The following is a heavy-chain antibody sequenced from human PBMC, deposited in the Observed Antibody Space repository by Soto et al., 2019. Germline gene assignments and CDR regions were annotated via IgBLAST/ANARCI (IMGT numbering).Heavy chain of an antibody. J-gene: IGHJ5*02. V-gene: IGHV4-30-2*01. CDR3: ARVVLGYSSNWFDP. CDR1: GGSISSGGYS. CDR2: IYHSGST. Sequence: SETLSLTCAVSGGSISSGGYSWSWIRQPPGKGLEWIGYIYHSGSTYYNPSLKSRVTISVDRSKNQFSLKLSSVTAADTAVYYCARVVLGYSSNWFDPWGQGTLVTVSS. D-gene: IGHD5-18*01.